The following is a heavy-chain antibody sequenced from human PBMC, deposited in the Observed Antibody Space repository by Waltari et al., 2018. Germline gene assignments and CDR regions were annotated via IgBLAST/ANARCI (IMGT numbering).Heavy chain of an antibody. V-gene: IGHV3-23*03. J-gene: IGHJ4*02. CDR2: IYSGGST. Sequence: EVQLLEYGGGLVQPGGSLRLSCAASGFTFSSYAMSWVRQAPGKGLEWVSVIYSGGSTYYADSVKGRFTISRDNSKNTLYLQMNSLRAEDTAVYYCAKVIAAAGPLGYWGQGTLVTVSS. CDR1: GFTFSSYA. D-gene: IGHD6-13*01. CDR3: AKVIAAAGPLGY.